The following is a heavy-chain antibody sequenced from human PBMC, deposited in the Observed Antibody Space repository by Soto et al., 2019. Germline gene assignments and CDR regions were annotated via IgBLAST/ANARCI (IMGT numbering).Heavy chain of an antibody. CDR1: GGSFSGYY. J-gene: IGHJ5*02. D-gene: IGHD5-12*01. CDR2: INHSGST. CDR3: ARDNMVATSWFDP. V-gene: IGHV4-34*01. Sequence: SATLSLTCAVSGGSFSGYYWSWIRQPPGKGLEWIGEINHSGSTNYNPSLKSRVTISVDTSKNQFSLKLSSVTAADTAVYYCARDNMVATSWFDPWGQGTLVTVSS.